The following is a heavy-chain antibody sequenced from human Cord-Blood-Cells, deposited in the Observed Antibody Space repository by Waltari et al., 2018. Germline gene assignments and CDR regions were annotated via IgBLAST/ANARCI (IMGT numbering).Heavy chain of an antibody. CDR2: IYYSGST. CDR1: GGSISSYS. CDR3: ARDLYDFWSGYAFDI. J-gene: IGHJ3*02. Sequence: QVQLQESGPGLVKPSETLSLTCTVSGGSISSYSWSWIRQPPGKGLEWIGYIYYSGSTNYNPSLKSRVTISVDTSKNQFSLKLSSVTAADTAVYYCARDLYDFWSGYAFDIWGQGTMVTVSS. D-gene: IGHD3-3*01. V-gene: IGHV4-59*01.